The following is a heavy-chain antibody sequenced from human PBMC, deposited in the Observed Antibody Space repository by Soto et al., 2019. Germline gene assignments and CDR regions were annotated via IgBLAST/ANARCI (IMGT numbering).Heavy chain of an antibody. CDR1: GGSVSSGSYY. V-gene: IGHV4-61*01. D-gene: IGHD2-21*02. CDR3: ARDFCGGDCSDDYYYSAMDV. CDR2: IFYSGST. J-gene: IGHJ6*02. Sequence: SETLSLTCTVSGGSVSSGSYYWSWIRQPPGKGLEWIGQIFYSGSTNYNPSLKSRVTISVDTSKNQFSLELSSVTAADTAVYYCARDFCGGDCSDDYYYSAMDVWGQGTTVTVSS.